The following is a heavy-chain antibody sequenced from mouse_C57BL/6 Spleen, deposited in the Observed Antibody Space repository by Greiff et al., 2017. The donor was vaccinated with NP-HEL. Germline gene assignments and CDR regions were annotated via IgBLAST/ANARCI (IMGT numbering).Heavy chain of an antibody. Sequence: QVQLQQPGAELVKPGASVKMSCKASGYTFTSYWITWVKQRPGQGLEWIGDIYPGSGSPNYHEKFKSKATLTVDTSSSTAYMQLSSLTSEDSAVYYCARKGIYYGPYYAMDYWGQGTSVTVSA. CDR2: IYPGSGSP. V-gene: IGHV1-55*01. CDR3: ARKGIYYGPYYAMDY. D-gene: IGHD2-1*01. J-gene: IGHJ4*01. CDR1: GYTFTSYW.